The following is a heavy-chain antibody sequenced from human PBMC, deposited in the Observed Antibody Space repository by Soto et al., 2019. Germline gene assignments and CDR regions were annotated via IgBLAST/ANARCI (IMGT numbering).Heavy chain of an antibody. CDR3: AKSVAAAGYYYYYGMDV. Sequence: QPGGSLRLSCAASGFTFSSYAMSWVRQAPGKGLEWVSAISGSGGSTYYADSVKGRFAISRDNAKNTVYLQVNSLRAEDTALYYCAKSVAAAGYYYYYGMDVWGQGTTVTVSS. J-gene: IGHJ6*02. CDR1: GFTFSSYA. CDR2: ISGSGGST. V-gene: IGHV3-23*01. D-gene: IGHD6-13*01.